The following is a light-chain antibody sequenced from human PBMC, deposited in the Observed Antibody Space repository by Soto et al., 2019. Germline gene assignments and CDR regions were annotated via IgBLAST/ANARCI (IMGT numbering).Light chain of an antibody. CDR2: RNN. J-gene: IGLJ2*01. CDR1: SSNIGSNY. CDR3: ATWDDSLSGVV. Sequence: QSVLTQPPSASGTPGQRVNLSCSGSSSNIGSNYVYWHQQLPGTAPKLLIYRNNQRPSGVPDRFSGSKSGTSASLAISGLRSEDEADYYCATWDDSLSGVVFGGGTKLTVL. V-gene: IGLV1-47*01.